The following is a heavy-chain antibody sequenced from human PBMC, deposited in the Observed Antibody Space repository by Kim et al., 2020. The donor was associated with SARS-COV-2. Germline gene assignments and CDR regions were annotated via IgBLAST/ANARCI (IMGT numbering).Heavy chain of an antibody. J-gene: IGHJ4*02. V-gene: IGHV3-30*02. D-gene: IGHD3-10*01. CDR3: AKAELARETYYGSGSPCDY. Sequence: KGRFTISRDNSNNMVYLQMNSLEAEDTAMYYCAKAELARETYYGSGSPCDYWGQGTLVTVSS.